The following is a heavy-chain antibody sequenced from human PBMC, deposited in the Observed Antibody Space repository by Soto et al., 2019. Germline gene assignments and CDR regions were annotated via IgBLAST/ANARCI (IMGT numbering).Heavy chain of an antibody. Sequence: PGGSLRLSCAAAGFTLSNYAMILVSQAQGKGLEWVSTISGGGDSTYYADSVKGRFTISRDNSKNTLYLQVNSLRAEDTAAYYCAKRSLTPAAMKSPFDYWGQGTLVTVSS. D-gene: IGHD2-2*01. CDR3: AKRSLTPAAMKSPFDY. V-gene: IGHV3-23*01. CDR2: ISGGGDST. J-gene: IGHJ4*02. CDR1: GFTLSNYA.